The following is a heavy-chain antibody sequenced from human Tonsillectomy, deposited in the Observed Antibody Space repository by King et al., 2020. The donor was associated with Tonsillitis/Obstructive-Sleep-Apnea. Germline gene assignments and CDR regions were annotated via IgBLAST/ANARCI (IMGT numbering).Heavy chain of an antibody. D-gene: IGHD3-9*01. CDR3: TTDLRLLTY. Sequence: VQLVESGGGLVKPGGSLRLSCAASGFTFSHAWMSWVRQAPGTGLEWVGRIKSKTDSGTKDYAAPVQCRFTISSDDAKNTLHLQMNSLNTEDTAVYYCTTDLRLLTYWGQGTLVTVSS. CDR1: GFTFSHAW. V-gene: IGHV3-15*01. J-gene: IGHJ4*02. CDR2: IKSKTDSGTK.